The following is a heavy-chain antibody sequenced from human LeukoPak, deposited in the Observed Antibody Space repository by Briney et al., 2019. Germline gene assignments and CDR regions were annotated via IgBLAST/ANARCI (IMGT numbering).Heavy chain of an antibody. J-gene: IGHJ4*02. CDR1: GYTFTSYG. D-gene: IGHD3-10*01. Sequence: GASVKVSCKASGYTFTSYGISWVRQAPGQGLEWMGWISGYNGNTNYAQKLQGRVTMTTDTSTSTAYMELRSLRPDDTAVYYCARGSSTMVRGVHDYWGQGTLVTVSS. V-gene: IGHV1-18*01. CDR2: ISGYNGNT. CDR3: ARGSSTMVRGVHDY.